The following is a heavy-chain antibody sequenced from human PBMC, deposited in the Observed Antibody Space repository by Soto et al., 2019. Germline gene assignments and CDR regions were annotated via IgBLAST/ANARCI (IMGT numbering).Heavy chain of an antibody. Sequence: QVRLQESGQGLVRPSQTLSLICTVSGYSMRDDNFYWSFLHQRPGAGPEWLGYISYTGITFYNPSLESCTFISVDPANNQFSLNLKSVTAADTAVYYCARDLDGVVPGRGAFAVWGPGTLVTVSS. J-gene: IGHJ3*01. CDR2: ISYTGIT. V-gene: IGHV4-31*03. D-gene: IGHD6-19*01. CDR1: GYSMRDDNFY. CDR3: ARDLDGVVPGRGAFAV.